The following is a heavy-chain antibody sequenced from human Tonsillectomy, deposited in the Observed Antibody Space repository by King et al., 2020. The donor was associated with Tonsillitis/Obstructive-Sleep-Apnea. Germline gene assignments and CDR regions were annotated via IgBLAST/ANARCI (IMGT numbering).Heavy chain of an antibody. CDR1: GFTFSSCA. D-gene: IGHD6-19*01. V-gene: IGHV3-23*04. Sequence: VQLVESGGGLVQPGGALRLSCAASGFTFSSCAMTWGRQAPGKGLEWVSTISGRCGGHYYAAAVKGRFTISRDNSKNTLYLQMNSLRAEATALYYCAKDQKDSSGWFSSHWGQGTLVTVSS. J-gene: IGHJ4*02. CDR2: ISGRCGGH. CDR3: AKDQKDSSGWFSSH.